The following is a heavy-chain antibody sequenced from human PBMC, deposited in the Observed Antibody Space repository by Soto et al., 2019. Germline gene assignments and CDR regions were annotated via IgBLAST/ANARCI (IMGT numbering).Heavy chain of an antibody. CDR3: ARQFYYDSSGYYCPFDY. Sequence: PGESLKISCKGSGYSFTSYWIGWVRQMPGKGLEWMGIIYPGDSDTRYSPSFQGQVTISADKSISTAYLQWSSLKASDTAMYYCARQFYYDSSGYYCPFDYWGQGTLVTVSS. CDR2: IYPGDSDT. V-gene: IGHV5-51*01. J-gene: IGHJ4*02. CDR1: GYSFTSYW. D-gene: IGHD3-22*01.